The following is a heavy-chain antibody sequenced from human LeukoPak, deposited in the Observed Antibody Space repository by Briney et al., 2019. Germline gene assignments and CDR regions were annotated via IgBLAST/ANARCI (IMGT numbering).Heavy chain of an antibody. D-gene: IGHD6-19*01. Sequence: GGSLRLSCAAPGFSFRRYGMHWVRQAPGKGLEWVAVISYDGSHKYYADSVKGRFTISRDNAKNSLYLQMNSLRAEDTAVYYCARYQYDSGRIFDCWGQGTLVTVSS. V-gene: IGHV3-30-3*01. J-gene: IGHJ4*02. CDR1: GFSFRRYG. CDR3: ARYQYDSGRIFDC. CDR2: ISYDGSHK.